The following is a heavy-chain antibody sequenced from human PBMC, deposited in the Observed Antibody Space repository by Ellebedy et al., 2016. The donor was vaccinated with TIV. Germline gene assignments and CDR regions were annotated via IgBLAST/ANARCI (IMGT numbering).Heavy chain of an antibody. J-gene: IGHJ6*02. D-gene: IGHD4-23*01. CDR2: IIPIFGTA. V-gene: IGHV1-69*13. Sequence: ASVKVSCKASGGTFSSYAISWVRQAPGQGLEWMGGIIPIFGTANYAQKFQGGVTITADESTSTAYMELSSLRSEDTAVYYCARDHNSDYYGMDVWGQGTTVTVSS. CDR1: GGTFSSYA. CDR3: ARDHNSDYYGMDV.